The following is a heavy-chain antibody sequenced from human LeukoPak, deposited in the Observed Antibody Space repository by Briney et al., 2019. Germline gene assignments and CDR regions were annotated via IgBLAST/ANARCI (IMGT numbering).Heavy chain of an antibody. V-gene: IGHV3-30*02. J-gene: IGHJ5*02. D-gene: IGHD6-6*01. CDR2: IRYDGSNK. CDR1: GFTFSSYG. Sequence: GGSLRLSCAASGFTFSSYGMHWVRQAPGKGLEWVAFIRYDGSNKYYADSVKGRFTISRDNSKNTLYLQMNSLRAEDTAVYYCAKTYSSSYNWFDPWGQGTLVTVSS. CDR3: AKTYSSSYNWFDP.